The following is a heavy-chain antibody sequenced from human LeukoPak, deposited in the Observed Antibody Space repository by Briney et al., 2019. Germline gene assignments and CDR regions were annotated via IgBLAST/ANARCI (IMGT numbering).Heavy chain of an antibody. D-gene: IGHD3-10*02. CDR2: ISDSGVNK. Sequence: GGSLRLSCAASGFTFSTYAMTWVRQAPGKGLEWVSLISDSGVNKHYADSVKGRFTISRDNSKNTVSLQMNSLRAEDTAVYYCAKDVRAGGGGMDVWGQGTPVTVSS. CDR3: AKDVRAGGGGMDV. J-gene: IGHJ6*02. V-gene: IGHV3-23*01. CDR1: GFTFSTYA.